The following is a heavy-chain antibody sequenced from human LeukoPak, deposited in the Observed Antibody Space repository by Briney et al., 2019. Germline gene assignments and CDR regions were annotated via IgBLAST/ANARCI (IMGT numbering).Heavy chain of an antibody. J-gene: IGHJ4*02. CDR3: ARDKDSSGEFDY. D-gene: IGHD6-19*01. Sequence: KTSETLSLTCTVSGGSISIYYWSWIRQPPGKGLEWIGEIYYSGSTNYNPSLKSRVTISVDKSKNQFSLKLSSVTAADTAVYYCARDKDSSGEFDYWGQGTLVTVSS. CDR2: IYYSGST. V-gene: IGHV4-59*01. CDR1: GGSISIYY.